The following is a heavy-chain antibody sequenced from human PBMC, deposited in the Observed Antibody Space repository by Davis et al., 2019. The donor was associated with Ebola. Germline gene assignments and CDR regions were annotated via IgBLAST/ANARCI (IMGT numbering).Heavy chain of an antibody. Sequence: PSETLSLTCDVYGGSLNPFYWSWIRQPPEGGLEWIGEINPTGCTNYNSSLTSRVTISMDASKNGIPLRLSSVTVADTAVYYCARHCAYYCSHAFYMWGQGILVTVSS. CDR3: ARHCAYYCSHAFYM. CDR1: GGSLNPFY. V-gene: IGHV4-34*01. CDR2: INPTGCT. J-gene: IGHJ3*02. D-gene: IGHD3-3*01.